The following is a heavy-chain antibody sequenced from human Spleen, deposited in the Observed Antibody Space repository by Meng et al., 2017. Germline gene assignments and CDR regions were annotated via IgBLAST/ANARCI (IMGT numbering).Heavy chain of an antibody. J-gene: IGHJ3*02. V-gene: IGHV3-30*01. CDR2: ISYDGSNK. CDR3: ARNRGYNYDPDAFDI. D-gene: IGHD5-18*01. CDR1: GFTFSSYA. Sequence: GESLKISCAASGFTFSSYAMHWVRQAPGKGLEWVTVISYDGSNKYNADSVEGRFTISRDNFENTLYLQMNSLRAEDTAVYYCARNRGYNYDPDAFDIWGQGTMVTVSS.